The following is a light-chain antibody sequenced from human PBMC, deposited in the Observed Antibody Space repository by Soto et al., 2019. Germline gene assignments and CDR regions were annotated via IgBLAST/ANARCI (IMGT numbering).Light chain of an antibody. V-gene: IGKV3-15*01. CDR3: QQYNTWPQT. Sequence: DIVMPPSPATLSVSPGARVTISCRASQSVSRELAWYQQKPGQAPRLLIYGASTRATGIPARFSGSGSGTEFTLTISSLQSEDFAVYYCQQYNTWPQTFGQGTKVDIK. CDR1: QSVSRE. J-gene: IGKJ1*01. CDR2: GAS.